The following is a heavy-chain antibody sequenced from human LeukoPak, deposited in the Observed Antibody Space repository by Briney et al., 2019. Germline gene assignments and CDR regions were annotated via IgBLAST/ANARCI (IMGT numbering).Heavy chain of an antibody. CDR1: GFTFSNFW. Sequence: PGGSLRLSCAVSGFTFSNFWMSWVRQAPGRGLGWVANIHPEGNEKYDVESVKGRFTISRDDAKNSLFLQMNGLRVEDTAVYYCARGDDFSGDHWGQGTLVTVSS. CDR2: IHPEGNEK. CDR3: ARGDDFSGDH. V-gene: IGHV3-7*04. D-gene: IGHD1-1*01. J-gene: IGHJ4*02.